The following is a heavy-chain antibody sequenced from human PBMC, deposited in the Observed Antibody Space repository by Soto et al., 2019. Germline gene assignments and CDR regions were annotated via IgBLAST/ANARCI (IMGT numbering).Heavy chain of an antibody. D-gene: IGHD5-12*01. CDR3: ARAGYDTFDY. V-gene: IGHV4-59*01. J-gene: IGHJ4*02. Sequence: QVQLQESGPGLVKPSETLSLTCTVSGGSISSYYWSWIRQPPGKGLEWIGYIYYSGSTNYNPSLKSRVTISVDTSKNQFSLKLSSVTAADTAVYYCARAGYDTFDYWGQGTLVTVSS. CDR2: IYYSGST. CDR1: GGSISSYY.